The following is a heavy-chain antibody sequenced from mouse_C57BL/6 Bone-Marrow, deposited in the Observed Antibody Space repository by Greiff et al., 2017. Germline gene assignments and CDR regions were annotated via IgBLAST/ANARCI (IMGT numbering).Heavy chain of an antibody. D-gene: IGHD2-4*01. CDR3: AKELRVDCDGGFAY. Sequence: VQLQQSVAELVRPGASVKLSCTASGFNITNTYMHWVKQRPEQGLEWIGRIDPANGNTKYAPKFQGKATITADTSSNTAYLQLSSLTSEDTAIYYCAKELRVDCDGGFAYWGQGTLVTVSA. CDR1: GFNITNTY. J-gene: IGHJ3*01. CDR2: IDPANGNT. V-gene: IGHV14-3*01.